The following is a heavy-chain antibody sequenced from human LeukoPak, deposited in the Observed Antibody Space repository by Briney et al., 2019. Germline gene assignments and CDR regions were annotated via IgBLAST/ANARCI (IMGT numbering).Heavy chain of an antibody. CDR3: ARDPSWSYYLSGAFDI. J-gene: IGHJ3*02. D-gene: IGHD1-26*01. CDR1: GGSISSYY. V-gene: IGHV4-59*01. Sequence: PSETLSLTCTVSGGSISSYYWSWIRQPPGKGLEWSGYIYYSGSTNYNPSLKSRVTISVDTSKNQFSLNLSSVTAADTAVYYCARDPSWSYYLSGAFDIWGQRTMVTVSS. CDR2: IYYSGST.